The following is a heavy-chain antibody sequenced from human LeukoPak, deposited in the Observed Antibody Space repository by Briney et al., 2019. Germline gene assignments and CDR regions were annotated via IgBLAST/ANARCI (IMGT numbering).Heavy chain of an antibody. CDR2: VHYSGNT. V-gene: IGHV4-59*08. Sequence: SETLSLTCTVSGVSISRYYWSWVRQPPGKGLEWIGSVHYSGNTNYNPSLKSRVTISLDTSKNQFSLKLSYVTTADTAVYYCARHDYNWKTFDYWGQGTLVTVSS. D-gene: IGHD1-1*01. J-gene: IGHJ4*02. CDR3: ARHDYNWKTFDY. CDR1: GVSISRYY.